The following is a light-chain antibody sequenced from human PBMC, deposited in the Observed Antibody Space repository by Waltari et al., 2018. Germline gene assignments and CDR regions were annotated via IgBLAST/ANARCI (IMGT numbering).Light chain of an antibody. CDR3: SSYAGSNNVV. J-gene: IGLJ2*01. V-gene: IGLV2-8*01. CDR2: EVS. CDR1: STDFGGYNY. Sequence: QSALTQPPSASGSPGQSVTLSCTGTSTDFGGYNYVSWYQQHPGKAPKLMIYEVSKRPSGVPDRFSGSKSGYTASLTVSGLQAEDEADYFCSSYAGSNNVVFGGGTKLTVL.